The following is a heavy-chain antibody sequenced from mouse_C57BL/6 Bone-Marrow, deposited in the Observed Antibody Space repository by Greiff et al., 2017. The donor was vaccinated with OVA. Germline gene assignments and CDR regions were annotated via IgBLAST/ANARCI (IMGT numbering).Heavy chain of an antibody. CDR3: TTYYGSSWTWFAY. CDR2: IRNKANNHAT. D-gene: IGHD1-1*01. CDR1: GFTFSDAW. Sequence: EVKLQESGGGLVQPGGSMKLSCAASGFTFSDAWMDWVRQSPEKGLEWVAEIRNKANNHATYYAESVKGRFTISRDDSKSSVYLQMNSLRAEDTGIYYCTTYYGSSWTWFAYWGQGTLVTVSA. V-gene: IGHV6-6*01. J-gene: IGHJ3*01.